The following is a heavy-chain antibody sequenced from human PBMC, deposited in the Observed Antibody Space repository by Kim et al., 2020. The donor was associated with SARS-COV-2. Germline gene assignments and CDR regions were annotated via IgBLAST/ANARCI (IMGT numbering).Heavy chain of an antibody. D-gene: IGHD6-19*01. CDR3: AKDRARQQWLVSRYYYGMDV. V-gene: IGHV3-23*01. J-gene: IGHJ6*02. Sequence: GRFTISRDKSKNTLYMQMNSLRAEDTAVYYCAKDRARQQWLVSRYYYGMDVWGQGTTVTVSS.